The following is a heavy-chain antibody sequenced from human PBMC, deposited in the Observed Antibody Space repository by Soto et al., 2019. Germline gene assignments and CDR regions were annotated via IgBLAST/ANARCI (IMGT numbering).Heavy chain of an antibody. V-gene: IGHV3-74*01. J-gene: IGHJ6*02. CDR1: GFTFSSYW. CDR3: ASDLHNYCSSTSCYLGFGYYYGMDV. D-gene: IGHD2-2*01. Sequence: GGSLRLSCAASGFTFSSYWMHWVRQAPGKGLVWVSRINSDGSSTSYADSVKGQFTISRDNAKNTLYLQMDSLRAEDTAVYYCASDLHNYCSSTSCYLGFGYYYGMDVWGQGTTVTVAS. CDR2: INSDGSST.